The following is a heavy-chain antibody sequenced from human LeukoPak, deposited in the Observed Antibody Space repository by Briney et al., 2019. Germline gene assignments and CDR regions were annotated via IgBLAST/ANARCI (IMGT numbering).Heavy chain of an antibody. CDR3: AKDAGGIAVAGDYFDY. D-gene: IGHD6-19*01. CDR2: ISGRGDRT. CDR1: GFTFSSYA. J-gene: IGHJ4*02. V-gene: IGHV3-23*01. Sequence: GGSLRLSCAASGFTFSSYAMSWVRQAPGKGLEWVSAISGRGDRTYYADSVKGRFTISRDNSKNTLYLQMNSLRAEDTAVYYCAKDAGGIAVAGDYFDYWGQGTLVTVSS.